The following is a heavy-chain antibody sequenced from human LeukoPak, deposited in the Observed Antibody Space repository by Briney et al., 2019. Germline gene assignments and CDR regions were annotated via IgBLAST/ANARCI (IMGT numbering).Heavy chain of an antibody. CDR2: IYYSGST. J-gene: IGHJ6*03. Sequence: PSETLSLTCTVSGGSISSYYWSWIRQPPGKGLEWIGYIYYSGSTNYNPSLKSRVTTSVDTSKNQFSLKLSSVTAADTAVYYCARGIFNYYDSSGYYDFYYYYYMDVWGKGTTVTVSS. CDR1: GGSISSYY. D-gene: IGHD3-22*01. V-gene: IGHV4-59*01. CDR3: ARGIFNYYDSSGYYDFYYYYYMDV.